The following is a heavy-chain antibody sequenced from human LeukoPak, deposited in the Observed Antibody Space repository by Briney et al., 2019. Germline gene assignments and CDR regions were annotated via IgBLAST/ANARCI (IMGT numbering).Heavy chain of an antibody. D-gene: IGHD1-26*01. Sequence: GGSLRLSCTASGFTFSSYAMSWVRRAPGKGLEWVSTISGSGGSTYYADSVKGRFTISRDNSKNTLYLQMNSLRAEDTAVYYCAKDRYSGWSDDAFDIWGQGTMVTVSS. CDR3: AKDRYSGWSDDAFDI. J-gene: IGHJ3*02. CDR2: ISGSGGST. CDR1: GFTFSSYA. V-gene: IGHV3-23*01.